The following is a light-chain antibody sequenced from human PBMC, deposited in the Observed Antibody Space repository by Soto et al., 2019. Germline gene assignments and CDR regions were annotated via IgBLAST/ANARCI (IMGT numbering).Light chain of an antibody. CDR1: QTISTY. Sequence: DIHMTQSPSSLSASVLVRVTITFRASQTISTYLNWYQQRPGEAPKLLIYAAFTLESGVPSRFSGSASGTNFTLTLSSLHTEDFATYYCQQTYSFPTFGQGTKVDIK. J-gene: IGKJ1*01. CDR2: AAF. CDR3: QQTYSFPT. V-gene: IGKV1-39*01.